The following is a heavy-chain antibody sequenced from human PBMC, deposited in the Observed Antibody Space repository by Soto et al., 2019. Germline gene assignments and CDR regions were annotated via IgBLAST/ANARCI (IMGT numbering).Heavy chain of an antibody. V-gene: IGHV5-51*01. CDR3: ARPHRYDSGWIDY. Sequence: GESLKISCKGSGYTFTSQWIGWVRQMPGKGLEWMGIIFPGDSDTRYSPSFQGQVTISADKSISTAYLQWSSLKASDTAMYYCARPHRYDSGWIDYWGQGTLVTVSS. D-gene: IGHD3-22*01. J-gene: IGHJ4*02. CDR1: GYTFTSQW. CDR2: IFPGDSDT.